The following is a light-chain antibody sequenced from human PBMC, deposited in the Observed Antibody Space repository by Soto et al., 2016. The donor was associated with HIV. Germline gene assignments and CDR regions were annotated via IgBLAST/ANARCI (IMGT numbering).Light chain of an antibody. CDR1: QALYNT. CDR3: QQLNSYPPFT. Sequence: DIQMTQFPSSLSASVGDRVTITCRASQALYNTLAWFQQKPGKAPKLLLHNASQLAAGVPSRFSGSGSGTDYTLTISSLQPDDSATYYCQQLNSYPPFTFGPGTKVDIK. J-gene: IGKJ3*01. CDR2: NAS. V-gene: IGKV1-NL1*01.